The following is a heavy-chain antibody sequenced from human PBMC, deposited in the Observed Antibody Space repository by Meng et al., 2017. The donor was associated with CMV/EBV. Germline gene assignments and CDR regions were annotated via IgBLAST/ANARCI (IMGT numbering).Heavy chain of an antibody. CDR3: AHSPSLQLVRHWFDP. Sequence: QITLKYSCSTLVKPTQNLTLTCTLSACSLSTRGVRVGWSRQPPGKALEWLALIYWDDDKRYSPSLKSRLTIAKDTSKNQVFLTTTNMDPVDTATYYCAHSPSLQLVRHWFDPWGQGTLVTVSS. D-gene: IGHD6-6*01. V-gene: IGHV2-5*02. CDR2: IYWDDDK. CDR1: ACSLSTRGVR. J-gene: IGHJ5*02.